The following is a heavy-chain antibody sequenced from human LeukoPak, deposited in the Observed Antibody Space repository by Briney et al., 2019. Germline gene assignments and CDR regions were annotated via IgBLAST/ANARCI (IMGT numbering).Heavy chain of an antibody. V-gene: IGHV3-11*01. J-gene: IGHJ5*02. Sequence: GGSLRLSCAASGFTFSDYYMSWIRQAPGKGLEWVSYISSGGSTIYYADSVKGRFTISRDNAKNSLYLQMNSLRAEDTAVYYCARRYYYDSSGYYYGDGWFDPWGQGTLVTVSS. CDR1: GFTFSDYY. D-gene: IGHD3-22*01. CDR3: ARRYYYDSSGYYYGDGWFDP. CDR2: ISSGGSTI.